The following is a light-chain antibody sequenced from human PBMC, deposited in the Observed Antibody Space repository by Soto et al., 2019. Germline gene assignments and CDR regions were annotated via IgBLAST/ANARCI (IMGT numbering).Light chain of an antibody. CDR2: LNSDGSH. CDR1: NGHSSYA. J-gene: IGLJ7*01. CDR3: QTWGTGIHV. V-gene: IGLV4-69*01. Sequence: QSVLTQSPSASASLGASVKLTCTLSNGHSSYAIAWHQQQPEKGPRYLMKLNSDGSHSKGDGIPDRFSGSSSGAERYLTISSLQSEDEADYYCQTWGTGIHVFGGGTQLTVL.